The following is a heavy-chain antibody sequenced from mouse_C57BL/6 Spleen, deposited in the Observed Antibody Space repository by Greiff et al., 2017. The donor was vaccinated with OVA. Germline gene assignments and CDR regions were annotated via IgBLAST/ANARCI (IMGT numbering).Heavy chain of an antibody. CDR1: GFTFSSYA. D-gene: IGHD2-5*01. Sequence: EVKLQESGGGLVKPGGSLKLSCAASGFTFSSYAMSWVRQTPEKRLEWVATISDGGSYTYYPDNVKGRFTLSRDNAKNNLSLQMSHLKSEDTSMYYCSRDRDSNPWCAYWGQGTLVTVSA. CDR2: ISDGGSYT. J-gene: IGHJ3*01. CDR3: SRDRDSNPWCAY. V-gene: IGHV5-4*01.